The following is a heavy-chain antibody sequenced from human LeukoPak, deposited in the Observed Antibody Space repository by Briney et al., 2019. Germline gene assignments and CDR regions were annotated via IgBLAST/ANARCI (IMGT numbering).Heavy chain of an antibody. J-gene: IGHJ4*02. CDR1: GFTFSSYW. CDR2: IKQDGSEK. Sequence: GGSLRLSCAASGFTFSSYWMSWVRQAPGKGLEGVANIKQDGSEKYYVDSVKGRFTISRDNAKNSLYLQMNSLRAEDTDVYYCARPYGGNSKSVFDYWGQGTLVTVSS. V-gene: IGHV3-7*01. CDR3: ARPYGGNSKSVFDY. D-gene: IGHD4-23*01.